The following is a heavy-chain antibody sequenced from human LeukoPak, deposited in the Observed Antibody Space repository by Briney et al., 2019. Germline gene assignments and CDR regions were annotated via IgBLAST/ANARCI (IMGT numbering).Heavy chain of an antibody. Sequence: GGSLRLSCAASGFTVSSNYMSWVRQAPGKGLEWVSVIYSGGSTYYADSVKGRFTISRDNSKNTLYLQMNSLRAEDTAVYYCARHSKRGAFDIWAKGQWSPSLQ. CDR2: IYSGGST. V-gene: IGHV3-66*04. CDR1: GFTVSSNY. CDR3: ARHSKRGAFDI. J-gene: IGHJ3*02.